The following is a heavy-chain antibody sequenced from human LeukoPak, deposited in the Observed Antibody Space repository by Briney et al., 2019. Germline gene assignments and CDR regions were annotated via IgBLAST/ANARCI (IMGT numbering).Heavy chain of an antibody. J-gene: IGHJ4*02. CDR1: GGSISSYY. CDR3: ARVSVAAMGLDY. D-gene: IGHD5-18*01. V-gene: IGHV4-59*01. Sequence: SETLSLTCTVSGGSISSYYWSWIRQPPGKGLEWIGYIYYSGSTNYNPSLKSRVTISVDTSKNQFSLKLSSVTAADTAVYYCARVSVAAMGLDYWGQGTLVTVSS. CDR2: IYYSGST.